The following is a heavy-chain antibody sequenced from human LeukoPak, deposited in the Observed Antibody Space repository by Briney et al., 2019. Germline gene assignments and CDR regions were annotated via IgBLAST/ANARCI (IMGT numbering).Heavy chain of an antibody. J-gene: IGHJ4*02. D-gene: IGHD3-10*01. CDR2: IYSGGST. CDR1: GFTVSSNY. CDR3: ARARGTGPGAHFDY. Sequence: GGSLRLSCAASGFTVSSNYMSWVRQAPGKGLEWVSVIYSGGSTYYADSVKGRFTISRDNSKSTLYLQMNSLRAEDTAVYYCARARGTGPGAHFDYWGQGTLVIVSS. V-gene: IGHV3-66*01.